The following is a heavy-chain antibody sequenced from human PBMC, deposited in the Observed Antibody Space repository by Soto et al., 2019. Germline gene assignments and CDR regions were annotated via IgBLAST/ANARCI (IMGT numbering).Heavy chain of an antibody. Sequence: SETLSLTCTVSGASVTSGKYYWSWIRQPPGKGLDWIGYISYNGTTNYNPSLQSRVTISVDTSKNQFSLTLNSVTAADTALYYCARTVAAWGQGTLVTVSS. CDR1: GASVTSGKYY. CDR2: ISYNGTT. V-gene: IGHV4-61*01. D-gene: IGHD6-19*01. CDR3: ARTVAA. J-gene: IGHJ4*02.